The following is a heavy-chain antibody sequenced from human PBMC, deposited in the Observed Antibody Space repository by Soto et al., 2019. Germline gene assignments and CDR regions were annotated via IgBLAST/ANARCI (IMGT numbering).Heavy chain of an antibody. CDR2: ISGSGGST. Sequence: GGSLRLSCAASGFTFSSYAMSWVRQAPGKGLEWVSAISGSGGSTYYADSVKGRFTISRDNSKNTLYLQMNSLRAEDTAVYYCAKYVYVWGSYLYYFDYWGQGTLVTVSS. V-gene: IGHV3-23*01. J-gene: IGHJ4*02. CDR3: AKYVYVWGSYLYYFDY. CDR1: GFTFSSYA. D-gene: IGHD3-16*01.